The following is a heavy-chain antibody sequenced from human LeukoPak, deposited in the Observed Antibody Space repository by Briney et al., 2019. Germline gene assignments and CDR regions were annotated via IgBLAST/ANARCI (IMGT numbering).Heavy chain of an antibody. Sequence: GGSLRLSCAASGFTFSSYAMSWVRQAPGKGLEWVSAISGSGGSTFYAVSVRGRFTISRDNSKNMLYLQMNSLRAEGTAVYYCATKLGSGYDYVYWGQGTLVTVSS. CDR3: ATKLGSGYDYVY. V-gene: IGHV3-23*01. J-gene: IGHJ4*02. CDR2: ISGSGGST. D-gene: IGHD5-12*01. CDR1: GFTFSSYA.